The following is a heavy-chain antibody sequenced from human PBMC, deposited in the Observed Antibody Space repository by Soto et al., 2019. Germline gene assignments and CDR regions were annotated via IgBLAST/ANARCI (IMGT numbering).Heavy chain of an antibody. J-gene: IGHJ4*02. D-gene: IGHD1-1*01. V-gene: IGHV2-5*02. CDR1: GFSLTTDAVG. Sequence: QITLKESGPTLVKPTQTLTLTCTFSGFSLTTDAVGVGWIRQPPGKALEWLALIYWDDDKRYSPALKSRLTITKDASRNQVVITLTNMDPADTATYYCAHVYWVAAGIRYYFDYWGQGTLVTVSS. CDR2: IYWDDDK. CDR3: AHVYWVAAGIRYYFDY.